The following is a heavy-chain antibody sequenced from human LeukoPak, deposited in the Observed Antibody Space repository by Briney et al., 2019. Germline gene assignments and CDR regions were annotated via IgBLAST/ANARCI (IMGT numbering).Heavy chain of an antibody. D-gene: IGHD5-12*01. CDR1: GFTFSSYA. V-gene: IGHV3-30*04. Sequence: GGSLRLSCAASGFTFSSYAMHWVRQAPGKGLEWVAVISYDGGNKYYADSVKGRFTISRDNSKNTLYLQMNSLRAEDTAVYYCAKDVVATYYFDYWGQGTLVTVSS. CDR2: ISYDGGNK. CDR3: AKDVVATYYFDY. J-gene: IGHJ4*02.